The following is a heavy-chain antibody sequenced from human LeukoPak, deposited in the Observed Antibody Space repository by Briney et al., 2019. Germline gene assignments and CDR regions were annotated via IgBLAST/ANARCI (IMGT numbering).Heavy chain of an antibody. CDR2: ISGSGSAI. J-gene: IGHJ4*02. CDR1: GFAFSEFY. Sequence: GGSLRFSCATSGFAFSEFYMSWIRQAPGKGLEWVSYISGSGSAIYYADSVKGRFTISRDNTNNTLFLQLNSLGPEDMAVYYCANLNGAYYYDSSEESFDYWGQGTLVTVSS. CDR3: ANLNGAYYYDSSEESFDY. D-gene: IGHD3-22*01. V-gene: IGHV3-11*01.